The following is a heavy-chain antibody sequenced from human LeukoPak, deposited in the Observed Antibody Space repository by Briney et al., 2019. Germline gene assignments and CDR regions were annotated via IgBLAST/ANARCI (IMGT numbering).Heavy chain of an antibody. CDR2: ISGSGGST. Sequence: PGGPLDPPCAASGFTFSGYAISWVPQPPGKGLGWVSAISGSGGSTYYADSVKGRFTISRDNSKNTLYLQMNSLRAEDTAVYYCAKDKYRYGDYCDYWGQGTLVTVSS. V-gene: IGHV3-23*01. J-gene: IGHJ4*02. D-gene: IGHD4-17*01. CDR3: AKDKYRYGDYCDY. CDR1: GFTFSGYA.